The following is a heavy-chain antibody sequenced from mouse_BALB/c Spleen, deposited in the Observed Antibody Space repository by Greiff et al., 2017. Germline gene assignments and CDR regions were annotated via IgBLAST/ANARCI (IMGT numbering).Heavy chain of an antibody. Sequence: QVQLKESGAELVKPGASVKLSCKASGYTFTSYYMYWVKQRPGQGLEWIGEINPSNGGTNFNEKFKSKATLTVDKSSSTAYMQLSSLTSEDSAVYYCTRSRYEAMDYWGQGTSVTVSS. CDR1: GYTFTSYY. CDR2: INPSNGGT. D-gene: IGHD2-14*01. V-gene: IGHV1S81*02. CDR3: TRSRYEAMDY. J-gene: IGHJ4*01.